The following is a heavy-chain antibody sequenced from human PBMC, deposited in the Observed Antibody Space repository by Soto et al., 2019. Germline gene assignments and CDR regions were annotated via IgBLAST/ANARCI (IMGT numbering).Heavy chain of an antibody. Sequence: GGSLRLSCAASGFTFSSYAIHWVRQAPGKGLEWVAVISYDGSNKYYADSVKGRFTISRDNSKNTLYLQMNSLRAEDTAVYYCARDGLEGGFDYWGQGTLVTVSS. CDR2: ISYDGSNK. CDR1: GFTFSSYA. J-gene: IGHJ4*02. V-gene: IGHV3-30-3*01. CDR3: ARDGLEGGFDY. D-gene: IGHD3-16*01.